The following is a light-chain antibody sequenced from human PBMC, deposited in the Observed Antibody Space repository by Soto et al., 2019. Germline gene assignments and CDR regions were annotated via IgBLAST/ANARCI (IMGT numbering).Light chain of an antibody. CDR2: ENN. CDR1: SSNIGNNY. V-gene: IGLV1-51*02. Sequence: QPVLTQPHSVSAAPGQKVTIACSGSSSNIGNNYVSWYQHLPGTAPKLLMYENNKRPSGIPDRFSGSKSGTSATLGITGLQTGDEADYYCGTWDNSLSVVVFGGGTKLTVL. CDR3: GTWDNSLSVVV. J-gene: IGLJ2*01.